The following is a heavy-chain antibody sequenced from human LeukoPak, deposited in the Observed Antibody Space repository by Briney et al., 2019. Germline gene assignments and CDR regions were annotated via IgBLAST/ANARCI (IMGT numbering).Heavy chain of an antibody. CDR1: GFTFSSYW. D-gene: IGHD3-22*01. CDR3: ARASSGSSYYYMDV. J-gene: IGHJ6*03. Sequence: PGRSLRLSCAASGFTFSSYWMHWVRQAPGKGLVWVSRINSDGSSTSYADSVKGRFTISRDNAKNTLYLQMNSLRAEDTAVYYCARASSGSSYYYMDVWGKGTTVTVSS. V-gene: IGHV3-74*01. CDR2: INSDGSST.